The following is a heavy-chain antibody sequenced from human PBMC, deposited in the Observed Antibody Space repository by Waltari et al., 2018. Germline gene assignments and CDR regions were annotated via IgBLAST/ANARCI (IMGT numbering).Heavy chain of an antibody. V-gene: IGHV3-53*01. CDR2: INSGGST. Sequence: EVQLVESGGGLIQPGGSLRLSCAASGFTVSSNYMSWVRQAPGKGLEWVTVINSGGSTYYADSLKGRFIISRDNSKNTLYLQINSLRAEDTAVYYCARGFEITWGQGTLVTVSS. D-gene: IGHD3-10*01. CDR1: GFTVSSNY. J-gene: IGHJ5*02. CDR3: ARGFEIT.